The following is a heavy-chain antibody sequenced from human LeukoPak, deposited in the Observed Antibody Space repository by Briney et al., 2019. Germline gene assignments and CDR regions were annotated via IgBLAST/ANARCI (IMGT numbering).Heavy chain of an antibody. J-gene: IGHJ5*02. CDR2: ISPIFDIA. CDR1: GGIFSSYG. D-gene: IGHD1-20*01. CDR3: AREFKQSNWNDGHWFDP. V-gene: IGHV1-69*04. Sequence: SVKVSCKASGGIFSSYGISWVRQAPGQGLEWMGRISPIFDIANYAQKFQGRVTITADKSTSTAYMELISLRPEDTAIYYCAREFKQSNWNDGHWFDPWGQGTLVTVSS.